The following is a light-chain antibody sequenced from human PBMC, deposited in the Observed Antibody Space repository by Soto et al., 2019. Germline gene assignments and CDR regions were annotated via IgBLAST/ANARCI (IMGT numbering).Light chain of an antibody. CDR2: EAS. CDR1: QAINDY. Sequence: DIQMTQSPSSLSASVGDRVTITCQASQAINDYLTWYQQKPGKAPKLLIYEASNLETGVPSRFSGSGSRTHFTFTISSLPPEDIATYYCQQYDNLPITFGQGTRLEIK. CDR3: QQYDNLPIT. J-gene: IGKJ5*01. V-gene: IGKV1-33*01.